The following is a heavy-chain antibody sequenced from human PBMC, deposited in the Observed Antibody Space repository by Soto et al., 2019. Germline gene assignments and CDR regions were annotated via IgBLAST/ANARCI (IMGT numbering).Heavy chain of an antibody. Sequence: AASVKVSCKASGYTFTSYDITWVRQAPRQGPEWMGWISAYNGNTNYAQKLQGRVTMTTDTSTSTAYMELRSLRSDDTALYYCAKSGGWYSAIDYWGQGTLVTVS. CDR2: ISAYNGNT. CDR3: AKSGGWYSAIDY. J-gene: IGHJ4*02. D-gene: IGHD6-19*01. CDR1: GYTFTSYD. V-gene: IGHV1-18*01.